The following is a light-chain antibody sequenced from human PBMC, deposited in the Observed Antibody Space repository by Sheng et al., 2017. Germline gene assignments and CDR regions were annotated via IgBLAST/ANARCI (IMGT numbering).Light chain of an antibody. Sequence: DIVMTQSPDSLAVSLGERATINCKSSQSVLYSSNNQNYLAWYQQKPGQPPKLLIYWASTRESGVPDRFSGSGSGTDFTLTISSLQAEDVAVYYCQQYYTTTITFGGGTKVEIK. CDR1: QSVLYSSNNQNY. CDR3: QQYYTTTIT. CDR2: WAS. V-gene: IGKV4-1*01. J-gene: IGKJ4*01.